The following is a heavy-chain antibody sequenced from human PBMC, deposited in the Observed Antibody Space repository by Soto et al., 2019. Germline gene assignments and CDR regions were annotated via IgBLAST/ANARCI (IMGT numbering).Heavy chain of an antibody. CDR3: ATNYAYYYYYGMDV. CDR1: GGSISSSSYY. D-gene: IGHD4-4*01. Sequence: SETLSLTCTVSGGSISSSSYYWGWIRQPPGKGLEWIGSIYYSGSTYYNPSLKSRVTISVDTSKNQFSLKLSSVTAADTAVYYCATNYAYYYYYGMDVWGQGTTVTVYS. CDR2: IYYSGST. V-gene: IGHV4-39*01. J-gene: IGHJ6*02.